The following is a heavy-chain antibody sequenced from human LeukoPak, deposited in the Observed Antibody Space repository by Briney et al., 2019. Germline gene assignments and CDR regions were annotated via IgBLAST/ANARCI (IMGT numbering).Heavy chain of an antibody. CDR2: IYPGNSHT. V-gene: IGHV5-51*01. CDR1: GYHFSLYF. D-gene: IGHD1-7*01. J-gene: IGHJ4*02. CDR3: ARSYNWNYDYFDY. Sequence: GESLKISCEASGYHFSLYFIAWVRQVPGQGLEWMGVIYPGNSHTIYSPSFQGQVTISADKSISTAYLQWSSLKASDTAMYYCARSYNWNYDYFDYWGQGTLVTVSS.